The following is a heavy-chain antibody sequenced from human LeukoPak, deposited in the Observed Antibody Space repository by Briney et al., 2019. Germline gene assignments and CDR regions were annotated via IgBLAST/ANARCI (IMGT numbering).Heavy chain of an antibody. J-gene: IGHJ5*02. CDR1: GGSISSCY. D-gene: IGHD2-2*02. Sequence: SETLSLTCTVSGGSISSCYWSWIRQPAGKGLDWIGRIYTSGSTNYNPSLKSRVTMSVDTSKNQFSLKLSSVTAADTAVYYCARDDPGSAAIGNWFDPWGQGTLFTVSS. V-gene: IGHV4-4*07. CDR3: ARDDPGSAAIGNWFDP. CDR2: IYTSGST.